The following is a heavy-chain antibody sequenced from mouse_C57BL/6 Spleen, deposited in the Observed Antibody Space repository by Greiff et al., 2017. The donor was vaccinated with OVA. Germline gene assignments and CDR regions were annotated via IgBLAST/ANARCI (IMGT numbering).Heavy chain of an antibody. CDR1: GYTFTSYW. Sequence: QVQLQQPGAELVRPGSSVKLSCKASGYTFTSYWMHWVKQRPIQGLEWIGNIDPSDSETHYNQKFKDKATLTVDKSSSTAYMQLSSLTSEDSAVYYCVLYGSSPHWYFDVWGTGTTGTVSS. D-gene: IGHD1-1*01. V-gene: IGHV1-52*01. CDR3: VLYGSSPHWYFDV. CDR2: IDPSDSET. J-gene: IGHJ1*03.